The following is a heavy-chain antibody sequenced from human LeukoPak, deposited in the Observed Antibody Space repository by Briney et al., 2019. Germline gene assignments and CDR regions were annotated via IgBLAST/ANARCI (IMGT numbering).Heavy chain of an antibody. CDR1: GFTFSSYW. CDR3: ARDTGGIYYYYYYMDV. D-gene: IGHD2-8*02. CDR2: IKQDGSEK. J-gene: IGHJ6*03. V-gene: IGHV3-7*01. Sequence: GGSLRLSCAASGFTFSSYWMSWVRQAPGKGLEWVANIKQDGSEKYYVDSVKGRFTISRDNAKNSPYLQMNSLRAEDTAVYYCARDTGGIYYYYYYMDVWGKGTTVTISS.